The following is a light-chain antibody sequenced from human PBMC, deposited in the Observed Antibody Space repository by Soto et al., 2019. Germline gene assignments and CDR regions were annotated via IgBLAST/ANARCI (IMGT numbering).Light chain of an antibody. CDR1: SSDVGGYNY. CDR3: SSYIGSSSYV. J-gene: IGLJ1*01. CDR2: DVS. Sequence: QSLLTQPASVSGSPGQSITISCTGTSSDVGGYNYVSWYQQHPGKAPKLMIYDVSSRPSGVSNRFSGSKSGNTASLTISGLQAEDEADYYCSSYIGSSSYVFGTGTKVTVL. V-gene: IGLV2-14*01.